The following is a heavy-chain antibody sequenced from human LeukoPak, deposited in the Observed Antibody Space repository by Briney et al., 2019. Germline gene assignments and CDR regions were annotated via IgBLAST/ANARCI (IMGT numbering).Heavy chain of an antibody. V-gene: IGHV1-18*04. J-gene: IGHJ4*02. D-gene: IGHD6-19*01. CDR3: AREIVSVAGTFDY. Sequence: ASVKVSCKASGYTFTGYYMHWVRQAPGQGLEWMGRISAYNGNTNYAQKLQGRVTMTTDTSTSTAYMELRSLRSDDTAVYYCAREIVSVAGTFDYWGQGTLVTVSS. CDR2: ISAYNGNT. CDR1: GYTFTGYY.